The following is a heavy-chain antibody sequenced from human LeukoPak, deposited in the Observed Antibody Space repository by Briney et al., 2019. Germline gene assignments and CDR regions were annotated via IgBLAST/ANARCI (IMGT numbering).Heavy chain of an antibody. D-gene: IGHD3-3*01. CDR3: ARLSGFPGDH. CDR1: GGSINSYY. V-gene: IGHV4-59*01. CDR2: IYYSGST. J-gene: IGHJ4*02. Sequence: SETLSLTCTVSGGSINSYYWSWIRQPPGKGLEWIGYIYYSGSTTYNPSLKSRVTISVDTSKNQFSLKLSSVTTADTAVYYCARLSGFPGDHWGQGTLVTVSS.